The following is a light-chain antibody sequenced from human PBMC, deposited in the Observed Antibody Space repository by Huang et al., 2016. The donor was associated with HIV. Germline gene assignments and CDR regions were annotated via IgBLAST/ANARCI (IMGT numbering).Light chain of an antibody. CDR2: GAS. J-gene: IGKJ4*01. CDR3: QQYGSSPWLT. CDR1: QSVSSSY. V-gene: IGKV3-20*01. Sequence: EIVLTQSPGTLSLSPGERATLSCRASQSVSSSYLAWYQQKPVQAPRRLIYGASSRATGIPDRFSGSGSGTDFTLTISRLEPEDFAVYYCQQYGSSPWLTFGGGTKVEIK.